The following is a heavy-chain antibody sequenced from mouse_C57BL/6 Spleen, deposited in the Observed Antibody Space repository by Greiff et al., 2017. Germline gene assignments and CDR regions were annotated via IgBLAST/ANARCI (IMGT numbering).Heavy chain of an antibody. J-gene: IGHJ4*01. V-gene: IGHV2-6*01. CDR1: GFSLTSYG. CDR3: ASLRRGDAMDY. CDR2: IWGVGST. D-gene: IGHD2-12*01. Sequence: VKLVESGPGLVAPSQSLSITCTVSGFSLTSYGVDWVRQSPGKGLEWLGVIWGVGSTNYNSALKSRLSISKDNSKSQVFLKMNSLQTDDTAMYYCASLRRGDAMDYWGQGTSVTVSS.